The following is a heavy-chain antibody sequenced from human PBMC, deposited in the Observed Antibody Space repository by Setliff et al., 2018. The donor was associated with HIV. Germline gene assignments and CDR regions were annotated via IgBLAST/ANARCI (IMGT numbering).Heavy chain of an antibody. V-gene: IGHV3-48*01. J-gene: IGHJ4*02. CDR2: ISSVSGSTI. CDR3: ARGSRITVVSVLIYSRFDY. D-gene: IGHD3-3*01. CDR1: GFTFSRYS. Sequence: GSLRLSCAASGFTFSRYSMNWVRQAPGKGLEWVSYISSVSGSTIYYADSVKGRFTISRDNAKNSMFLQMNSLRAEDTAVYYCARGSRITVVSVLIYSRFDYWGQGTLVTVSS.